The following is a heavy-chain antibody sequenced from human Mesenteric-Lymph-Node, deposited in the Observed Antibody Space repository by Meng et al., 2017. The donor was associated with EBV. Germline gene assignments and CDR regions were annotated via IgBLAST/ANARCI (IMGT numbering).Heavy chain of an antibody. CDR1: GGSVSSTSYY. D-gene: IGHD5-24*01. J-gene: IGHJ4*02. Sequence: GPGRGNPSETLSLTCTVSGGSVSSTSYYWSWIRQPPGKGLEWIGEINHRRDTNYHPSLKSRVTISLDASKNQFSLKLTSVTAADTAVYYCGGGYISGVPDFDYWGQGTLVTVSS. CDR3: GGGYISGVPDFDY. CDR2: INHRRDT. V-gene: IGHV4-39*07.